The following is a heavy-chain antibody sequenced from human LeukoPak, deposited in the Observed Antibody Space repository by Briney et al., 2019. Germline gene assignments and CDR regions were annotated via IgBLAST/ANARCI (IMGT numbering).Heavy chain of an antibody. CDR2: ISAYNGNT. V-gene: IGHV1-18*01. D-gene: IGHD3-9*01. Sequence: ASVKVSCKASGYTFTSYGISWVRQAPGQGLEWMGWISAYNGNTNYAQKLQGRVTMTTDTFTSTAYMELRSLRSDDTAVYFCASYYDILTGYYNHDAFDIWGQGTMVTVSS. CDR3: ASYYDILTGYYNHDAFDI. J-gene: IGHJ3*02. CDR1: GYTFTSYG.